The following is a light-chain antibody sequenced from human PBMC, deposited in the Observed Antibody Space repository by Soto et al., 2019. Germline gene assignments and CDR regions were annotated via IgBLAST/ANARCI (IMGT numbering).Light chain of an antibody. CDR1: QSVISN. V-gene: IGKV3-15*01. CDR3: QQYNNWPYT. Sequence: EIVMTQSPATLSVSPGERAALSCRASQSVISNFAWYQQKPGQAPRLLIYGASTRATGIPARFSGSGSGTEFTLTISSLQSEDFAVYYCQQYNNWPYTFGQGTKLEI. J-gene: IGKJ2*01. CDR2: GAS.